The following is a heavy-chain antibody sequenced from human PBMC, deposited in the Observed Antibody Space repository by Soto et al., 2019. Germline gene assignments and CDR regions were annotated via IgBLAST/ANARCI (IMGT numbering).Heavy chain of an antibody. Sequence: QVQLQESGPGLVKPSGTLSLSCAVSGGSIISSHWWTWVRQPPGKGLEWIGEIYHSGSTNYNPSPKGPGPHTGRQSKNQVLLNPSPGDRAEHAGFYWCGSGGGEDYWGQGILVTVSS. CDR2: IYHSGST. CDR1: GGSIISSHW. CDR3: CGSGGGEDY. J-gene: IGHJ4*02. D-gene: IGHD3-16*01. V-gene: IGHV4-4*02.